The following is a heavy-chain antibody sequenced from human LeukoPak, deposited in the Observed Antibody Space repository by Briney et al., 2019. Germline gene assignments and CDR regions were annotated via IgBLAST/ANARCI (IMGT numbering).Heavy chain of an antibody. Sequence: GGSLRLSCAASGFTFSAYWMHWVRQAPGKGLVWVSRINGDGSSTTYEDSVKGRFTISRDNAKNTVYLQMNSLGADDTAVYYCARGPYYGSGSYGADYWGQGTLVTVSS. CDR2: INGDGSST. V-gene: IGHV3-74*03. CDR1: GFTFSAYW. CDR3: ARGPYYGSGSYGADY. J-gene: IGHJ4*02. D-gene: IGHD3-10*01.